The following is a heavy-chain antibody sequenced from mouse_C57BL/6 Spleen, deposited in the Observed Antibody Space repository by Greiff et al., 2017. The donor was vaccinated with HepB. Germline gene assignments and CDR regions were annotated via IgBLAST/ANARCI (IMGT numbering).Heavy chain of an antibody. CDR2: IYPGSGST. V-gene: IGHV1-55*01. Sequence: QVQLQQPGAELVKPGASVKMSCKASGYTFTSYWITWVKQRPGQGLEWIGDIYPGSGSTNYNEKFKSKATLTVDTSSSTAYMQLSSLTSEDSAVYYGARCAIYDGYAYYFDYWGQGTTLTVSS. D-gene: IGHD2-3*01. CDR3: ARCAIYDGYAYYFDY. CDR1: GYTFTSYW. J-gene: IGHJ2*01.